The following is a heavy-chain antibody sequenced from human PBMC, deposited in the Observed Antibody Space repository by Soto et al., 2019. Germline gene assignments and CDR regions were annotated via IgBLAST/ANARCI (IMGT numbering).Heavy chain of an antibody. D-gene: IGHD6-19*01. CDR2: INAGNGNT. Sequence: QVQLVQSGAEEKKPGASVKVSCKASGYTFTSYAMHWVRQAPGQRLEWMGWINAGNGNTKYSQKFQGRVTITRDTXASTAYMELSSLRSEDTAVYYCARAVAGPIYYFDYWGQGTLVTVSS. CDR3: ARAVAGPIYYFDY. CDR1: GYTFTSYA. J-gene: IGHJ4*02. V-gene: IGHV1-3*05.